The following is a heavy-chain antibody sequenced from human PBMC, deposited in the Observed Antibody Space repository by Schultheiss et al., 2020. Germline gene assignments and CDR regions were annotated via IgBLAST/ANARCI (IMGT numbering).Heavy chain of an antibody. J-gene: IGHJ5*02. D-gene: IGHD6-19*01. Sequence: SATLSLTCAVSGGSISSSNWWSWVRQPPGKGLEWIGEIYHSGSTNYNPSLKSRVTISVDKSKNQFSLKLSSVTAADTAVYYCASYSSGWYGDWFDPWGQGTLVTVSS. CDR3: ASYSSGWYGDWFDP. CDR1: GGSISSSNW. CDR2: IYHSGST. V-gene: IGHV4-4*02.